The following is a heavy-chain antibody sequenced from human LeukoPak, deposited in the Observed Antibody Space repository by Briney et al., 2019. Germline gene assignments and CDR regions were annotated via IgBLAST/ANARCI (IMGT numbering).Heavy chain of an antibody. V-gene: IGHV3-23*01. CDR3: AKSRVDNYVFEVFDY. J-gene: IGHJ4*01. CDR1: GFTFSSYA. Sequence: QPGGSLRLSCAASGFTFSSYAMSWVRQAPGKGLEWVSTISGSGGSTYYADSVKGRFTISRDNSKSTLFLQMNSLRAEDTAVYYCAKSRVDNYVFEVFDYWGQGTLVTVSS. D-gene: IGHD3-16*01. CDR2: ISGSGGST.